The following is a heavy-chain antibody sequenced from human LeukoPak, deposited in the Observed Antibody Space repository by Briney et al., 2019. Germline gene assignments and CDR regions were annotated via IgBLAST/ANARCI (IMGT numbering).Heavy chain of an antibody. CDR1: GYPFTKFY. J-gene: IGHJ5*02. CDR3: ARDNSDTVKGECSGACYWWFDP. D-gene: IGHD6-19*01. Sequence: GASVKVSCKASGYPFTKFYMHWVRQAPGHGIEWMGLMSPNGDSTLYSQKFQGRVTMTRDTSTSTDYMELSSLRSEDTAVYYCARDNSDTVKGECSGACYWWFDPWGQGTLVTVSS. CDR2: MSPNGDST. V-gene: IGHV1-46*01.